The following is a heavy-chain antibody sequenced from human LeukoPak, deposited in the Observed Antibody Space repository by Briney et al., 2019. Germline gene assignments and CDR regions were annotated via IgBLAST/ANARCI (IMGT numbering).Heavy chain of an antibody. J-gene: IGHJ4*02. CDR3: ARATTVAGTKDSGVGY. D-gene: IGHD6-19*01. CDR2: ISSRSTYI. CDR1: GFTFNNYA. V-gene: IGHV3-21*06. Sequence: KPGGSLRLSCAASGFTFNNYAMTWVRQAPGKGLEWVSSISSRSTYIYYADSMKGRFTISRDNAKNSLYLQMDSLRADDTAVYYCARATTVAGTKDSGVGYWGQGTLVTVSS.